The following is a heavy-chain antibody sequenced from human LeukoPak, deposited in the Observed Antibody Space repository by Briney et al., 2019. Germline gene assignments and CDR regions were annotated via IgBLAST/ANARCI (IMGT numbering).Heavy chain of an antibody. D-gene: IGHD3-10*01. Sequence: GGSLRLSCAASGFTFSSYAMSWVRQAPGKGLEWVSAISGSGGSTYYADSVKGRFTISRDNSKNTLYLQMNSLRAEDTAVYYCAKDGSGSYYNFDSYYLDYWGQGTLVTVSS. V-gene: IGHV3-23*01. J-gene: IGHJ4*02. CDR1: GFTFSSYA. CDR3: AKDGSGSYYNFDSYYLDY. CDR2: ISGSGGST.